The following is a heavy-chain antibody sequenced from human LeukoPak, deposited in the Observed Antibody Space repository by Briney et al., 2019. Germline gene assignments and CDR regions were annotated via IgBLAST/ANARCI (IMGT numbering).Heavy chain of an antibody. CDR2: IYYSGST. Sequence: PSETLSLTCTVSGGSISSSSYYWGWIRQPPGKGLEWIGSIYYSGSTYYNPSLKSRVTISVDTSKNQFSLKLSSVTAADTAVYYCARLRITMVRGVKTYGMDVWAKGPRSPSP. CDR3: ARLRITMVRGVKTYGMDV. CDR1: GGSISSSSYY. D-gene: IGHD3-10*01. J-gene: IGHJ6*02. V-gene: IGHV4-39*01.